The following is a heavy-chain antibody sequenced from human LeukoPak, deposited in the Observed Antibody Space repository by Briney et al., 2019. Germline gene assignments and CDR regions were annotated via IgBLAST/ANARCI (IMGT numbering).Heavy chain of an antibody. Sequence: SETLSLTCTVSGGSIRSYYWSWIRQPPGKGLEWIGSIYYSGSTYYNPSLKSRVTISVDTSKNQFSLKLSSVTAADTAVYYCARVVSSGWYPYWGQGTLVTVSS. CDR1: GGSIRSYY. CDR2: IYYSGST. V-gene: IGHV4-59*12. D-gene: IGHD6-19*01. J-gene: IGHJ4*02. CDR3: ARVVSSGWYPY.